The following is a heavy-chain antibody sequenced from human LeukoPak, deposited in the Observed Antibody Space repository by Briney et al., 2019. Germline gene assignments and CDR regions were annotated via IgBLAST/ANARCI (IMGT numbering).Heavy chain of an antibody. V-gene: IGHV3-23*01. CDR2: ISGSGGST. D-gene: IGHD3-22*01. J-gene: IGHJ4*02. CDR1: GFTFSSYA. CDR3: AKGHLVVIIHDFDY. Sequence: GGSLRLSCAASGFTFSSYAMNWVRQAPGKGLEWISSISGSGGSTYYADSVKGRFTISRDNSKNTLYLQMNSLRAEDTAVYYCAKGHLVVIIHDFDYWGQGTLVTVSS.